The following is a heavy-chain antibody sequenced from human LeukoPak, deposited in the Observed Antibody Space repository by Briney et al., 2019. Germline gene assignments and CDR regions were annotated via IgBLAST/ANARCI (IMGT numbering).Heavy chain of an antibody. CDR3: ARDWDSGYDTYYFDY. CDR1: GFTFRTYE. D-gene: IGHD5-12*01. Sequence: GGSLRLSCVASGFTFRTYEMNWVRQAPGKGLEWVSYISSSGSTIYYADSVKGRFTISRDNAKNSLYLQMNSLRAEDTAVYYCARDWDSGYDTYYFDYWGQGTLVTVSS. J-gene: IGHJ4*02. V-gene: IGHV3-48*03. CDR2: ISSSGSTI.